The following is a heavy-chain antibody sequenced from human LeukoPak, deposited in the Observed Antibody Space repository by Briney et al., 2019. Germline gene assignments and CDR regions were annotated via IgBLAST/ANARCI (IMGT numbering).Heavy chain of an antibody. V-gene: IGHV4-34*01. J-gene: IGHJ4*02. CDR1: GGSFSGYY. Sequence: SETLSLTCAVYGGSFSGYYWSWIRQPPGKGLEWIGEINHSGSTIYNPSLKSRVTISVDTSKNQFSLKLSSVTAADTAVYYCARCSGSSWAFFDYWGQGTLVTVSS. D-gene: IGHD6-13*01. CDR2: INHSGST. CDR3: ARCSGSSWAFFDY.